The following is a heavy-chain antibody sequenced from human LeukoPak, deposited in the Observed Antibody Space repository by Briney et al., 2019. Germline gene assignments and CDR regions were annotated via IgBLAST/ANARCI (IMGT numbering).Heavy chain of an antibody. V-gene: IGHV3-64*01. D-gene: IGHD5/OR15-5a*01. CDR1: RFTFSSYA. CDR2: ISSNGGST. J-gene: IGHJ4*02. CDR3: ARGMSLIDY. Sequence: PGGSLRLSCAASRFTFSSYAMHWVRQAPGKGLEYVSAISSNGGSTYYANSVKGRFTISRDNSKNTLYLQMGSLRAEDMAVYYCARGMSLIDYWGQGTLVTVSS.